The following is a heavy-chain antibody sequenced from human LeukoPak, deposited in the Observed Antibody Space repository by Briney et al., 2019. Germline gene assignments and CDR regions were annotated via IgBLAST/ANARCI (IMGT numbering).Heavy chain of an antibody. V-gene: IGHV4-31*03. J-gene: IGHJ3*02. CDR2: IYYSGST. Sequence: PSQTLSLTCTVSGGSISSGGYYWSWIRQHPGKGLGWIGYIYYSGSTYYNPSLKSRVTISVDTSKNQFSPKLSSVTAADTAVYYCARDSPVDAFDIWGQGTMVTVSS. CDR3: ARDSPVDAFDI. CDR1: GGSISSGGYY.